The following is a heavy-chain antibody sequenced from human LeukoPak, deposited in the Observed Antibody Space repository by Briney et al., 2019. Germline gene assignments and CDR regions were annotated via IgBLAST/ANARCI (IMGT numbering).Heavy chain of an antibody. D-gene: IGHD6-19*01. Sequence: SQTLSLTCTVSGGSINSYYWSWIRQPPGKGLEWIGYIYYSGYTNYNPSLKSRVTISVDTSKNQFSLKLSSVTAADTAVYYCASSKTNGDSSGWYAWFDPWGQGTLVTVSS. CDR3: ASSKTNGDSSGWYAWFDP. V-gene: IGHV4-59*01. CDR1: GGSINSYY. CDR2: IYYSGYT. J-gene: IGHJ5*02.